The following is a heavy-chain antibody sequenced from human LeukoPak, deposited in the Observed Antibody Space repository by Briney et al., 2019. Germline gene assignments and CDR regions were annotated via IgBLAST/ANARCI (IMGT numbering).Heavy chain of an antibody. J-gene: IGHJ6*02. CDR3: ARAYCSSTSCYYYGMDV. V-gene: IGHV1-2*02. CDR1: GYTFTGYY. D-gene: IGHD2-2*01. CDR2: INPNSGGT. Sequence: ASVKVSCKASGYTFTGYYMHWVRQAPGQGLEWMGWINPNSGGTNYAQKFQGRVTMTRDTSISTAYMELSRLRSDDTAVYYCARAYCSSTSCYYYGMDVWGQGTTVTVSS.